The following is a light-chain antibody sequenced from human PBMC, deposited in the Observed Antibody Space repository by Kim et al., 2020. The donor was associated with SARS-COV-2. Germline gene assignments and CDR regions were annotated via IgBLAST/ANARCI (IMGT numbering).Light chain of an antibody. CDR3: SSYRNPNTFV. Sequence: GQSVTISCTGTNTDVGAYNYVSWYQQHPGKAPKLMIYDGSKRPSGVSDRFSGSKSGNTASLTISGLQAEDEADYYCSSYRNPNTFVFGTGTDVTVL. V-gene: IGLV2-14*03. CDR1: NTDVGAYNY. J-gene: IGLJ1*01. CDR2: DGS.